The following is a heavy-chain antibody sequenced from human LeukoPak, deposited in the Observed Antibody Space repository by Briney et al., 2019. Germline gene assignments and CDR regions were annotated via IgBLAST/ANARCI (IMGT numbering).Heavy chain of an antibody. J-gene: IGHJ4*02. V-gene: IGHV4-34*01. CDR3: ARVGMTTVTTLDY. Sequence: SETLSLTCAVYGGSFSGYYWSWIRQPPGKGLEWIGEINHSGSTNYNPSLKSRVTISVDTSKNQFSLKLSSVTAADTAVYYCARVGMTTVTTLDYWGQGTLVTVSS. D-gene: IGHD4-17*01. CDR2: INHSGST. CDR1: GGSFSGYY.